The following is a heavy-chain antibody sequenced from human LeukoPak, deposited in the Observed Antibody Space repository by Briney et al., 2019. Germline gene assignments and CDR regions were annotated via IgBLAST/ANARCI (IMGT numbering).Heavy chain of an antibody. V-gene: IGHV4-4*07. J-gene: IGHJ3*02. CDR3: ARDPDLGYCSSTSCYSDAFDI. CDR2: IYTSGST. CDR1: GGSISSHY. D-gene: IGHD2-2*01. Sequence: SETLSLTCTVSGGSISSHYWSWIRQPAGKGLEWIGRIYTSGSTNYNPSLKSRVTMSVDTSKNQFSLKLSSVTAADTAVYYCARDPDLGYCSSTSCYSDAFDIWGQGTMVTVSS.